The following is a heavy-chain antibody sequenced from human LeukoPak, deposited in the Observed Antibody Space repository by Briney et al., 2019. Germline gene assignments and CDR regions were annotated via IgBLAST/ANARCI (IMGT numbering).Heavy chain of an antibody. J-gene: IGHJ6*03. CDR1: GYTFTSYG. V-gene: IGHV1-18*01. CDR3: ARVPRGITTVRGVDYYYMDV. CDR2: ISAYNGNT. Sequence: ASVKVSCKASGYTFTSYGISWVRQAPGQGLEWMGWISAYNGNTNYAQKLQGRVTMTTDTSTSTAYMELRSLRSDDTAVYYCARVPRGITTVRGVDYYYMDVWGKGTTVTVSS. D-gene: IGHD3-10*01.